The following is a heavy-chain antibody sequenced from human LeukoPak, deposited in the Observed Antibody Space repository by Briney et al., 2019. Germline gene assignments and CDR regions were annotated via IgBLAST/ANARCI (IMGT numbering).Heavy chain of an antibody. CDR2: ISGSGGST. CDR1: GFTFSSYA. Sequence: GGSLRLSCAAPGFTFSSYAMSWVRQAPGKGLEWVSAISGSGGSTYYADSVKGRFTISRDNSKNTLYLQMNSLRAEDTAVYYCAKAVLEWLSASYYFDYWGQGTLVTVSS. V-gene: IGHV3-23*01. CDR3: AKAVLEWLSASYYFDY. D-gene: IGHD3-3*01. J-gene: IGHJ4*02.